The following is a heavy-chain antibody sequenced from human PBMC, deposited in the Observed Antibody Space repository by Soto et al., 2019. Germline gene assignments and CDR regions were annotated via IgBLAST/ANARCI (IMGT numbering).Heavy chain of an antibody. J-gene: IGHJ1*01. CDR2: IYSGGST. V-gene: IGHV3-53*01. Sequence: EVQLVESGGGLIQPGGSLRLSCAASGFTVSSNYMSWVRQAPGKGLEWVSVIYSGGSTYYADSVKCRFTISRDNSKNSLYLQIYSRRAEATAVYYCARDRVESGYPEYFQHWGQGTLVTVSS. D-gene: IGHD3-22*01. CDR1: GFTVSSNY. CDR3: ARDRVESGYPEYFQH.